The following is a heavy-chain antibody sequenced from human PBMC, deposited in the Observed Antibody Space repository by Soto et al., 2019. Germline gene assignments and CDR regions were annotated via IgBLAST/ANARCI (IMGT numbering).Heavy chain of an antibody. J-gene: IGHJ3*02. V-gene: IGHV1-46*01. Sequence: RASVKVSCKASGYTFTSYYMHWVRQAPGQGLEWMGIINPSGGSTSYAQKFQVRVTMTRDTSTSTVYMELSSLRSEDTAVYYCVFRFLPGNIAAAGIDAFDIWGQGTMVTVSS. CDR2: INPSGGST. D-gene: IGHD6-13*01. CDR1: GYTFTSYY. CDR3: VFRFLPGNIAAAGIDAFDI.